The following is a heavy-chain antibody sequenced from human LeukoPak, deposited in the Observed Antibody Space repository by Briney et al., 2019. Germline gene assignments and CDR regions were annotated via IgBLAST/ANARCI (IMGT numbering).Heavy chain of an antibody. CDR3: ARAYFSSWYMNWFDP. CDR2: IYPSGST. D-gene: IGHD6-13*01. J-gene: IGHJ5*02. Sequence: SETLSLTCTVSGYSISSGYYWGWIRQPPGKGLEWIGSIYPSGSTYYYPSLKSRVTISLDTSKNQFSLKLSSVTAADTAAYYCARAYFSSWYMNWFDPWGQGTLVTVSS. CDR1: GYSISSGYY. V-gene: IGHV4-38-2*02.